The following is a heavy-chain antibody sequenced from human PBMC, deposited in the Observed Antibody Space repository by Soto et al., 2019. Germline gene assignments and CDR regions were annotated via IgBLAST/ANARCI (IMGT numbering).Heavy chain of an antibody. CDR2: IIPIFGTA. CDR1: GGTFSSYA. CDR3: AGSGYDISHDGYYYYGLDV. Sequence: QVQLVQSGAEVKKPGSSVKVSCKASGGTFSSYAISWVRQAPGQGLEWMGGIIPIFGTANYAQKFQGRVTITADESTRTAYMELSSLRSEDTAVYYCAGSGYDISHDGYYYYGLDVWGQGTTVTVSS. D-gene: IGHD3-3*01. J-gene: IGHJ6*02. V-gene: IGHV1-69*01.